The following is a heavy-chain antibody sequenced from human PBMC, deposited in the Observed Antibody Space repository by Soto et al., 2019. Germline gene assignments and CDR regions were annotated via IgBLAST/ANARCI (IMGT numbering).Heavy chain of an antibody. Sequence: ASVKVSCKASGYTFTSYGISWVRQAPGQGLEWMGWISAYNGNTNYAQKLQGRVTMTTDTSTSTAYVELRSLRSDDTAVYYCARDLEGVVVVAASFPFDYWGQGTLVTVSS. V-gene: IGHV1-18*01. J-gene: IGHJ4*02. CDR1: GYTFTSYG. CDR3: ARDLEGVVVVAASFPFDY. D-gene: IGHD2-15*01. CDR2: ISAYNGNT.